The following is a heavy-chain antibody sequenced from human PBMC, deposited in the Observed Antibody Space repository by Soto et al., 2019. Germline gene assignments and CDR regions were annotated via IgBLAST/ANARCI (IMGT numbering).Heavy chain of an antibody. Sequence: SETLSLTCTVSGGSISSSSYYWGWIRQPPGKGLEWIGSIYYSGSTYYNPSLKSRVTISVDTSKNQFSLKLSSVTAADTAVYYCASLGAEEVLRCGGDCHQTSSDYWGQGTLVTVSS. J-gene: IGHJ4*02. CDR2: IYYSGST. CDR1: GGSISSSSYY. D-gene: IGHD2-21*02. V-gene: IGHV4-39*01. CDR3: ASLGAEEVLRCGGDCHQTSSDY.